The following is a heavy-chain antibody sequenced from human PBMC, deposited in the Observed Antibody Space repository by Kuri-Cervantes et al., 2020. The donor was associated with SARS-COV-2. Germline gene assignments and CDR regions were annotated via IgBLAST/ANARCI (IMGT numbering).Heavy chain of an antibody. CDR1: DYPISGGYQ. D-gene: IGHD3-9*01. J-gene: IGHJ4*02. V-gene: IGHV4-61*08. Sequence: SETLSLTCSVSDYPISGGYQWGWIRQAPGKGLEWIGYIYYSGSTNYNPSLKSRVTISVDTSKNQFSLKLSSVTAADTAVYYCAKEGDILTPYFDYWGQGTLVTVSS. CDR3: AKEGDILTPYFDY. CDR2: IYYSGST.